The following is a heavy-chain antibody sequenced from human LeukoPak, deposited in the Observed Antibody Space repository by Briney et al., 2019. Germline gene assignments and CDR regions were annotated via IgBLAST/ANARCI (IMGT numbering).Heavy chain of an antibody. V-gene: IGHV3-48*03. CDR2: ISGSGSNK. Sequence: GGSLRLSCAASGFTFSSYEMNWVRQAPGKGLEWVSYISGSGSNKYYADSVKGRFTISRDNAKNSLYLQMNSLRAEDTALFYCARADTTMVTWLNCAYWGQGTLATVSS. D-gene: IGHD5-18*01. CDR3: ARADTTMVTWLNCAY. J-gene: IGHJ4*02. CDR1: GFTFSSYE.